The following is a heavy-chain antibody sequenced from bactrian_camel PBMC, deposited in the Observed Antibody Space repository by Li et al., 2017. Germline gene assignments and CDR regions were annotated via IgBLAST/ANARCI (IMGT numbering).Heavy chain of an antibody. V-gene: IGHV3S53*01. CDR1: GGRYSRFC. CDR3: AADRDVNVPPSLVLDSSRFDN. Sequence: VQLVESGGGSVEAGGSLKLSCVVSGGRYSRFCMGWFRQQPSGQTRVEVAAIGSDGSTSYADSVKGRFTLSKDNAKNTLLLQMDSLEPEDTAMYYCAADRDVNVPPSLVLDSSRFDNWGQGTQVTVS. CDR2: IGSDGST. J-gene: IGHJ4*01.